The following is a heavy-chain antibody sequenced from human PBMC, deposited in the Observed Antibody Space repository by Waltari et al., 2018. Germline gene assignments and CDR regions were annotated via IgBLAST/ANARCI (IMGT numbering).Heavy chain of an antibody. Sequence: QVQLQESGPGLVKPSETLSLTCAVSGYSISSGYYWGWIRQPPGKGLEWIGSIYHSGSTYYNPSLKGRVTISVDTSKNQFSLKLSSVTAADTAVYYCATQYSSGWYPNWFDPWGQGTLVTVSS. D-gene: IGHD6-19*01. CDR1: GYSISSGYY. J-gene: IGHJ5*02. CDR2: IYHSGST. V-gene: IGHV4-38-2*01. CDR3: ATQYSSGWYPNWFDP.